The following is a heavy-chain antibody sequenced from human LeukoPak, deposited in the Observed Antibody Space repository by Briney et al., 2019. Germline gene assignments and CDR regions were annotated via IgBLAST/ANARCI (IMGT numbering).Heavy chain of an antibody. Sequence: GGSLRLSCAASGLTFSNYGMHWVRQAPGKGLEWVADIWYDGSHKYYADSVKGRFTISRDNSKNTLYLQMNSLRAEDTAVYYCARAPWSGYYSDAFDIWGQGTMVTVSS. D-gene: IGHD3-3*01. CDR1: GLTFSNYG. CDR2: IWYDGSHK. CDR3: ARAPWSGYYSDAFDI. J-gene: IGHJ3*02. V-gene: IGHV3-33*01.